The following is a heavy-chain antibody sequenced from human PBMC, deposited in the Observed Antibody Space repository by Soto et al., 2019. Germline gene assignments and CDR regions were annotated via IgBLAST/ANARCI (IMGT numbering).Heavy chain of an antibody. Sequence: EVQLVESGGGLVQPGGSLRLSCAVSGFIHSDHYMDWVRQAPGKGLEWVGRSRNKAKSYSTEYAASVKGRFTISRDDSKNSLYLQMNSLKTEDTAVYYCARGSRSMDVWGQGTTVTVSS. D-gene: IGHD6-6*01. CDR1: GFIHSDHY. CDR2: SRNKAKSYST. CDR3: ARGSRSMDV. V-gene: IGHV3-72*01. J-gene: IGHJ6*02.